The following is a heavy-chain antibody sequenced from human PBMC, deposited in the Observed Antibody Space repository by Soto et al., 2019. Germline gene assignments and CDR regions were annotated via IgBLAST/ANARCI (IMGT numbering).Heavy chain of an antibody. CDR3: ARHRFVDEGSWFDP. CDR1: GGSISSYY. D-gene: IGHD3-10*01. J-gene: IGHJ5*02. Sequence: PSETLSLTCTVSGGSISSYYWSWIRQPPGKGLEWIGYIYYSGSTNYNPSLKSRVTISVDTSKNQFSLKLSSVTAADTAVYYCARHRFVDEGSWFDPWGQGTLVTVSS. V-gene: IGHV4-59*08. CDR2: IYYSGST.